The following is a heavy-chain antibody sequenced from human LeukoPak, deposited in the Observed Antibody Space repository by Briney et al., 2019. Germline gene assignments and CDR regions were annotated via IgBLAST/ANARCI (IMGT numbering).Heavy chain of an antibody. V-gene: IGHV4-61*02. CDR2: IYTSGST. CDR3: ARGRQWLVPGPGTMIKADYFGY. CDR1: GGSISSGSYY. J-gene: IGHJ4*02. Sequence: SQTLSHTCTVSGGSISSGSYYWSWIRQPAGKGLEWIGRIYTSGSTNYNPSLKSRVIISVDTSKNQFSLKLSSVTAADTAVYYCARGRQWLVPGPGTMIKADYFGYLGQGTLVTVSS. D-gene: IGHD6-19*01.